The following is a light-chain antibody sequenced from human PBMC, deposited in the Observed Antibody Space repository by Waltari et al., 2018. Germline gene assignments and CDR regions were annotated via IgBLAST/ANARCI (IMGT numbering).Light chain of an antibody. CDR3: QQGGGPLRFT. CDR1: QSISSTY. CDR2: GAS. J-gene: IGKJ2*01. V-gene: IGKV3-20*01. Sequence: EIVLTQSPGTLSLSPGERATLSCRASQSISSTYLAWYQQKPGQAPRLLIYGASRRATGIPDRFSGSGSGTDFTLSISRLELEDFAVYYCQQGGGPLRFTFGQGTKLEIK.